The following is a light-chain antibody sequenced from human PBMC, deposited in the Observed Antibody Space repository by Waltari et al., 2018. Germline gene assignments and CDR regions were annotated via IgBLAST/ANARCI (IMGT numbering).Light chain of an antibody. CDR3: AAWDDSLNAWV. CDR1: SSNIGSNT. CDR2: SNN. Sequence: QSVVTQPPSASGTPGQRVTISCSSSSNIGSNTVNWYQQLPGTAPKLLMYSNNQRPSGVPARFSGSKSGTSASLAISGLQSEDEADYYCAAWDDSLNAWVFGGGTKLTVL. V-gene: IGLV1-44*01. J-gene: IGLJ3*02.